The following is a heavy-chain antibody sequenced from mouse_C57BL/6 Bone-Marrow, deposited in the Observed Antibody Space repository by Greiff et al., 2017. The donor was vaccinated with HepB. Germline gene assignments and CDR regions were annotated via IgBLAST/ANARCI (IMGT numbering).Heavy chain of an antibody. V-gene: IGHV2-3*01. J-gene: IGHJ1*03. CDR3: AKIRDITTVVEGYFDV. CDR1: GFSLTSYG. CDR2: IWGDGST. D-gene: IGHD1-1*01. Sequence: VQVVESGPGLVAPSQSLSITCTVSGFSLTSYGVSWVRQPPGKGLEWLGVIWGDGSTNYHSALISRLSISKDNSKSQVFLKLNSLQTDDTATYYCAKIRDITTVVEGYFDVWGTGTTVTVSS.